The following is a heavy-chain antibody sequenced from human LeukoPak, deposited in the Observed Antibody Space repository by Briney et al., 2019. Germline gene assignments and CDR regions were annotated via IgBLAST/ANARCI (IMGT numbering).Heavy chain of an antibody. V-gene: IGHV1-24*01. CDR1: GYTLTELS. Sequence: WASVKVSCKVSGYTLTELSMHWVRQAPGKGLEWMGGFDPEDGETIYAQKFQGRVTMTEDTSTDTAYMELSSLRSEDTAVYYCATAIFEYSGSNPYFDYWGQGTLVTVSS. J-gene: IGHJ4*02. D-gene: IGHD1-26*01. CDR2: FDPEDGET. CDR3: ATAIFEYSGSNPYFDY.